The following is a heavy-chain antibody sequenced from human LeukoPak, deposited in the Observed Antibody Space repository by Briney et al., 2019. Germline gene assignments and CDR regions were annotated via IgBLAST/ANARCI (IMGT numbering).Heavy chain of an antibody. CDR3: ARSGTEGIATIDY. D-gene: IGHD1-14*01. CDR2: IIPILGIA. V-gene: IGHV1-69*04. Sequence: SVKVSCKASGGTFSSYAISWVRQAPGQGLEWMGRIIPILGIANYAQKFQGSVTITADKSTSTAYMELSSLRSEDTAVYYCARSGTEGIATIDYWGQGTLSPSPQ. J-gene: IGHJ4*02. CDR1: GGTFSSYA.